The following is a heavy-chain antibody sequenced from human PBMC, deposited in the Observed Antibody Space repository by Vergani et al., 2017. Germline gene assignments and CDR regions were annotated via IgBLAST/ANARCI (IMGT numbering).Heavy chain of an antibody. CDR1: GDSIISRSYY. Sequence: QMQLQESGPGLVKASETLSLTCTVSGDSIISRSYYWGWIRQPPGKGLEWIGSFNNSGNGDSSSSLKSLVTISADTSKNQFSLRLTSVTAADTAVYYCASGKYYSDSTSHFRGRYFDVWGRGTLVTVPS. V-gene: IGHV4-39*01. CDR2: FNNSGNG. D-gene: IGHD3-16*01. CDR3: ASGKYYSDSTSHFRGRYFDV. J-gene: IGHJ2*01.